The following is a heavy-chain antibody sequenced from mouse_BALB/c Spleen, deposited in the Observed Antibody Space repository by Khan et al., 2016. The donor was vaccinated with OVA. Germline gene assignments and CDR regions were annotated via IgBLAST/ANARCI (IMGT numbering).Heavy chain of an antibody. V-gene: IGHV5-9-1*01. CDR3: ANGNYGWFAY. CDR2: ISSAGTYT. CDR1: GFTFSSFA. Sequence: EVELVESGGGLVKPGGSLKLSCAASGFTFSSFAMSWVRQTPEKRLEWVATISSAGTYTYYPDSVKGRFTISRDNAKNTLYLQMNSLRSEDTATYYCANGNYGWFAYWGQGTLVTVSA. D-gene: IGHD2-1*01. J-gene: IGHJ3*01.